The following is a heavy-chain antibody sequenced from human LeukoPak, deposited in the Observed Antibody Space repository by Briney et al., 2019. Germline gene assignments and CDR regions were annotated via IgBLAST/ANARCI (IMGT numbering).Heavy chain of an antibody. Sequence: GESLKISCQSSGYNFTPYWIVWVRQLPGKGLEWMGITFAGYSYTIYSPSFQGQVTISVDKSISTAYLQWSSLKASDTAMYYCARQFHPAEITGGYFDLWGRGTLVTVSA. CDR1: GYNFTPYW. CDR2: TFAGYSYT. CDR3: ARQFHPAEITGGYFDL. J-gene: IGHJ2*01. V-gene: IGHV5-51*01. D-gene: IGHD3-16*01.